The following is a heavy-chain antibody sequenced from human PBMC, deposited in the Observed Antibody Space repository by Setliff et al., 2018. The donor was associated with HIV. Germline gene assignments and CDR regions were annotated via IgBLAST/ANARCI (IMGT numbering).Heavy chain of an antibody. CDR3: ARDFGGYCSSMSCPGLFDP. V-gene: IGHV1-2*02. CDR2: INPNRGGT. CDR1: GYTFTGYY. Sequence: GASVKVSCKASGYTFTGYYMHWVRQAPGQGLEWMGWINPNRGGTTYAQKFQGRVTITTDKSTSTAYMELSGLRSEDTAVYYCARDFGGYCSSMSCPGLFDPWGQGTLVTVSS. J-gene: IGHJ5*02. D-gene: IGHD2-2*01.